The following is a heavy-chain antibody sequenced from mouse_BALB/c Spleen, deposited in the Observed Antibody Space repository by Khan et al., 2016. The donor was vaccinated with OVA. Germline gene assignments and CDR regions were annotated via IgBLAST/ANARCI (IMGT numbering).Heavy chain of an antibody. D-gene: IGHD1-1*01. V-gene: IGHV3-2*02. CDR3: ARGNYYGYYFDY. CDR2: ISYSGVT. J-gene: IGHJ2*01. CDR1: GYSITSGYA. Sequence: EVKLLESGPGLVKPSQSLSLTCTVTGYSITSGYAWNWIRQFPGNKLEWMGYISYSGVTSYTPSLKSRISITRDTSKNQFFLQLNSVTTEDIATYYCARGNYYGYYFDYWGQGTTLTVSS.